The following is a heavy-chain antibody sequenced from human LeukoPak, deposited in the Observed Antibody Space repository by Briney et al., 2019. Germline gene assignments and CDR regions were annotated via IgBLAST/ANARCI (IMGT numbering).Heavy chain of an antibody. D-gene: IGHD3-22*01. CDR3: ARGGRPYYYDKGNDY. J-gene: IGHJ4*02. V-gene: IGHV7-4-1*02. CDR1: GYTFTSYA. Sequence: GASVKVSCKASGYTFTSYAMNWVRQAPGQGLEWMGWINTNTGNPTYAQGFTGRFVFSLDTSVSTAYLQISSLKAEDTAVYYCARGGRPYYYDKGNDYWGQGTLVTVSS. CDR2: INTNTGNP.